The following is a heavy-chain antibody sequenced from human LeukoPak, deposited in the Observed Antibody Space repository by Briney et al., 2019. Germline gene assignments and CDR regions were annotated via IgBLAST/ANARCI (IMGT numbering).Heavy chain of an antibody. CDR3: APQQLPYYYGMDV. CDR2: IWYDGSNK. J-gene: IGHJ6*02. Sequence: GRSLRLSCAASGFTFSSYGMHWVRQAPGKGLEWVAVIWYDGSNKYYADSVKGRFTISRDNSKNTLYLQMNSLRAEDTAVYYCAPQQLPYYYGMDVWGQGTMVTVSS. CDR1: GFTFSSYG. V-gene: IGHV3-33*01. D-gene: IGHD6-13*01.